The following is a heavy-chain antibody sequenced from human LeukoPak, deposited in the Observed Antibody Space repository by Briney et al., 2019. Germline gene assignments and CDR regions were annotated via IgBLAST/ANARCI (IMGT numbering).Heavy chain of an antibody. CDR2: IIPIFGTA. J-gene: IGHJ6*02. V-gene: IGHV1-69*13. D-gene: IGHD5-12*01. Sequence: SVKVSCKASGGTFSSYAISWVRQAPGQGLEWMGGIIPIFGTANYAQKFQGRVTITADESTSTAYMELSSLRSEDTAVYYCAREREEVKDGGYDLIPIYYYYGMDVWGQGTTVTVSS. CDR3: AREREEVKDGGYDLIPIYYYYGMDV. CDR1: GGTFSSYA.